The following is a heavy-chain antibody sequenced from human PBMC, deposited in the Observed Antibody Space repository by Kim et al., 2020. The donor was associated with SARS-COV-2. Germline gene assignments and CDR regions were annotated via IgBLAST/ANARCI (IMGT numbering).Heavy chain of an antibody. J-gene: IGHJ4*02. CDR1: GFTFSSYA. D-gene: IGHD6-19*01. V-gene: IGHV3-30-3*01. CDR3: ARDWGSGGGG. CDR2: ISYDGSNK. Sequence: GGSLRLSCAASGFTFSSYAMHWVRQAPGKGLEWVAVISYDGSNKYYADSVKGRFTISRDNSKNTLYLQMNSLRAEDTAVYYCARDWGSGGGGWGQGTLVT.